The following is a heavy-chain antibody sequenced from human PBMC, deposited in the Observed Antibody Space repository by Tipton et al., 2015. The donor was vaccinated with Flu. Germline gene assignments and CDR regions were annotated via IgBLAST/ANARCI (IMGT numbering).Heavy chain of an antibody. V-gene: IGHV3-23*01. CDR3: AKVIPELVAGLDR. CDR2: FSVSGGAT. Sequence: AVSGFTLTRYGMSWVRQAPGKGLEWISGFSVSGGATFLADSVKGRFTISRDYYKNTVYLQMNSLRPDDTAVYYCAKVIPELVAGLDRWGQGTLVTVSS. J-gene: IGHJ5*02. D-gene: IGHD6-19*01. CDR1: GFTLTRYG.